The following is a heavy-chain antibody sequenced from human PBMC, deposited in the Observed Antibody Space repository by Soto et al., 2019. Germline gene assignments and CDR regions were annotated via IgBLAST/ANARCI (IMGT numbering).Heavy chain of an antibody. D-gene: IGHD6-13*01. CDR1: GGSISSSSYY. V-gene: IGHV4-39*01. CDR3: ARLTSSSSPGVKYYMDV. Sequence: SETLSLTCTVSGGSISSSSYYWAWIRQPPGKGLEWIGSIYYSGSTYYNPSLKSRVTMSVDTSKNQFSLKVSSVTAADTAVYYCARLTSSSSPGVKYYMDVWGKGATVTVSS. CDR2: IYYSGST. J-gene: IGHJ6*03.